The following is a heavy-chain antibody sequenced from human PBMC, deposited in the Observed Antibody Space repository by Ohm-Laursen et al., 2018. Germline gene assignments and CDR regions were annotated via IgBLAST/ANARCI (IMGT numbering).Heavy chain of an antibody. CDR2: IIPIFGTA. CDR1: GGTFSSYA. Sequence: EASVKVSCKASGGTFSSYAISWVRQAPGQGLEWMGGIIPIFGTANYAQKFQGRVAITADKSTSTAYMELSRLRSDDTAVYYCARGKGWFDPWGQGTLVTVSS. J-gene: IGHJ5*02. CDR3: ARGKGWFDP. V-gene: IGHV1-69*06.